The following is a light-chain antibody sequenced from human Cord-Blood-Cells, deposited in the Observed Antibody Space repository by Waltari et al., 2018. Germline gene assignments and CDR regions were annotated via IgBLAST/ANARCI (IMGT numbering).Light chain of an antibody. CDR1: QSISSY. CDR3: QQSYSTPPT. Sequence: DIQLTQFPSSLSASVADRVSITCRASQSISSYLNWYQQKPGKAPKLLIYAASSLQSGVPSRFSGSGSGTDFTLTISSLQPEDFATYYCQQSYSTPPTFGQGTKVEIK. J-gene: IGKJ1*01. V-gene: IGKV1-39*01. CDR2: AAS.